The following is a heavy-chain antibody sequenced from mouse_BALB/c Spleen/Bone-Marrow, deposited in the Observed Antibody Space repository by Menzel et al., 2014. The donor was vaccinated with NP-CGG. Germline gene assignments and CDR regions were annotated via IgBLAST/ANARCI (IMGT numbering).Heavy chain of an antibody. CDR2: IYPGSGST. CDR3: TRTYGNYPAWFAY. D-gene: IGHD2-1*01. CDR1: GYTFTSYL. J-gene: IGHJ3*01. Sequence: LQQSGSELVRPGASVKLSCKASGYTFTSYLIHWVKQRPGQGLEWIGNIYPGSGSTNYDEKFKSKATLTVDTSSSTAYMQLSSLTSEDSAVYYYTRTYGNYPAWFAYWDQGTLVTVSA. V-gene: IGHV1S22*01.